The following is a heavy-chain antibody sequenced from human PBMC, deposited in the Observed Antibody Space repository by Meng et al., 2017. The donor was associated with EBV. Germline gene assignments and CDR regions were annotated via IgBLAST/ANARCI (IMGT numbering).Heavy chain of an antibody. CDR2: IHYSGST. V-gene: IGHV4-59*08. CDR3: ARVNSDCGGVMCYKGWFDP. J-gene: IGHJ5*02. CDR1: GDSISDYY. Sequence: QVALQGSGPGLVKPSETLSLTCTVSGDSISDYYWSWIRQPPGKGLEWIGYIHYSGSTYYNPSLKSRITISVDMSRNQFSLRLTSVTSADMAVYYCARVNSDCGGVMCYKGWFDPWGQGTLVTVSS. D-gene: IGHD2-21*01.